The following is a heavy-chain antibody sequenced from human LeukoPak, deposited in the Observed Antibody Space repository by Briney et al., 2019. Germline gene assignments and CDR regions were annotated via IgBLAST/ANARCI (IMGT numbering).Heavy chain of an antibody. V-gene: IGHV3-48*01. D-gene: IGHD3-3*01. CDR1: GFTFSSCS. Sequence: GGSLRLSCVASGFTFSSCSMNWVRQAPGKGLEWVSYISSSSSTIYYADSVKGRFTISRDNAKNSLYLQMNSLRAEDTAVYYCARRKNYDFWGQGTLVTVSS. CDR3: ARRKNYDF. J-gene: IGHJ4*02. CDR2: ISSSSSTI.